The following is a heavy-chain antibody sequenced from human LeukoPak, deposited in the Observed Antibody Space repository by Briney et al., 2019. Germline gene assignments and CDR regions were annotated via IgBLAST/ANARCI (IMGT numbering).Heavy chain of an antibody. CDR1: GFTFRNYW. V-gene: IGHV3-74*01. CDR3: AKNADPQLERPLDY. D-gene: IGHD1-1*01. Sequence: GGSLRLSCATSGFTFRNYWMHWVRQAPGKGLVWISRINNEGTGTIYADFVKGRFTISRDNAENTLYLQIYSLRADDTAIYYCAKNADPQLERPLDYWGQGTLVTVSS. J-gene: IGHJ4*02. CDR2: INNEGTGT.